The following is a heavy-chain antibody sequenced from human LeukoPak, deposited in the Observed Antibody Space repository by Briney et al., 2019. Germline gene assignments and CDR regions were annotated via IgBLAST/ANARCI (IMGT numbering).Heavy chain of an antibody. J-gene: IGHJ4*02. V-gene: IGHV5-51*01. CDR1: GYSFTSYW. Sequence: GESLKISCKGSGYSFTSYWIGWVRQMPGKGLECMGIIYPGDSDTRYSPSFQGQVTISADKSISTAYLQWSSLKASDTAMYYCARRTGYSSSWYTAKYYFDYWGQGTLVTVSS. CDR2: IYPGDSDT. CDR3: ARRTGYSSSWYTAKYYFDY. D-gene: IGHD6-13*01.